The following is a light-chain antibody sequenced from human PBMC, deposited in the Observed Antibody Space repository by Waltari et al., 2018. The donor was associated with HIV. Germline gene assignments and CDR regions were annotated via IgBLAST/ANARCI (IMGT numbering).Light chain of an antibody. CDR2: NVS. CDR1: SSDVGAYNY. J-gene: IGLJ2*01. V-gene: IGLV2-11*01. CDR3: SSYAGTSNFVL. Sequence: QSALTQPRSVSESPGQSVTISCTGTSSDVGAYNYVSWYQQHPGRAPKFIIYNVSERPSWVPDRFSGSKSGNTASLTISGLQAEDEADYYCSSYAGTSNFVLFGGGTKLTVL.